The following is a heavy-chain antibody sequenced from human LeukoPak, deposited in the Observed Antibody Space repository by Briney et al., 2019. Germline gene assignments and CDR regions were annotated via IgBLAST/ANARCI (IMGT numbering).Heavy chain of an antibody. V-gene: IGHV1-18*01. Sequence: ASVKVSCKASGYTFSNSGIAWVRQAPGQGLEWMGWISTYNANTFYAQRFQGRVTMTTDTSTNTVSMELRGLRSDDTAILYCARSRLPDFYFDYWGQGTLVTVSS. CDR2: ISTYNANT. D-gene: IGHD1-14*01. J-gene: IGHJ4*02. CDR3: ARSRLPDFYFDY. CDR1: GYTFSNSG.